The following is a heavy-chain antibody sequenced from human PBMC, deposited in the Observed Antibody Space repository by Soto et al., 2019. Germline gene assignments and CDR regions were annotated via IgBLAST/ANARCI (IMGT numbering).Heavy chain of an antibody. Sequence: GGSLRLSCSASGFTFSTAWMNWVRQAPGKGLEWVGRIKSKTDGGSTDYAAPVRGRFSISRDDSENTLSLQMNSLKTEDTAVYYCTADLRSPARRFDPWGQGTLVTVSS. CDR2: IKSKTDGGST. J-gene: IGHJ5*02. D-gene: IGHD4-17*01. CDR3: TADLRSPARRFDP. CDR1: GFTFSTAW. V-gene: IGHV3-15*01.